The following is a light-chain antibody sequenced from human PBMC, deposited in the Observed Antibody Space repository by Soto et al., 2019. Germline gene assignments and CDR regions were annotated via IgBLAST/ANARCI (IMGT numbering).Light chain of an antibody. V-gene: IGKV3-11*01. CDR3: QQLTNWPPLT. J-gene: IGKJ4*01. CDR1: QNIASY. CDR2: DAS. Sequence: EIVLTQSPATLSLSPGERATLSCRASQNIASYLAWSQHRPGQAPRLLISDASNRAAGIPDRFSGSGSGTAFTLTISSLEPEDFAIYYCQQLTNWPPLTFGGGTRVEIK.